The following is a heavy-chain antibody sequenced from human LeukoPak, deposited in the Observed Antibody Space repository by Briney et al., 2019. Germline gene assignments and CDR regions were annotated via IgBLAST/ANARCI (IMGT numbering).Heavy chain of an antibody. CDR1: GGSFSGYY. V-gene: IGHV4-34*01. J-gene: IGHJ5*02. Sequence: SETLSLTCAVYGGSFSGYYWSWIRQPPGKGLEWIGEINHSGSTNYNPSLKSRVTISVDTSKNQSSLKLSSVTAADTAVYYCARRYSSSWAHDRFDPWGQGTLVTVSS. CDR2: INHSGST. CDR3: ARRYSSSWAHDRFDP. D-gene: IGHD6-13*01.